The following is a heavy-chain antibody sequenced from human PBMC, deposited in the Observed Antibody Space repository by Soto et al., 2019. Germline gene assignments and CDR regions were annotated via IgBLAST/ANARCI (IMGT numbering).Heavy chain of an antibody. V-gene: IGHV3-49*04. D-gene: IGHD7-27*01. CDR1: GFTFGDYA. CDR2: IRSKAYGGTT. CDR3: STGVRLFHY. J-gene: IGHJ4*02. Sequence: GGSLRLSCTASGFTFGDYAMSWVRQAPGKGLEWVGLIRSKAYGGTTEYAASVKGRFTISRADSKSIAYLQMNSLRTEDTAVYYCSTGVRLFHYWGQGTLVTVSS.